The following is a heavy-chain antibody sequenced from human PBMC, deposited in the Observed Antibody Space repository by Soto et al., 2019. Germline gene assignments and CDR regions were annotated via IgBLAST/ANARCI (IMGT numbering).Heavy chain of an antibody. V-gene: IGHV3-21*01. Sequence: GGSLRLSCVASGFTFSSYSMSWVRQAPGEGLQWVSSITSSNTYINYGDSVKGRFAISRDNAKNSLYLQMNSLRAEDTAVYFCARDTNYYASGSGVDFWGQGTLVTVSS. CDR1: GFTFSSYS. J-gene: IGHJ4*02. D-gene: IGHD3-10*01. CDR3: ARDTNYYASGSGVDF. CDR2: ITSSNTYI.